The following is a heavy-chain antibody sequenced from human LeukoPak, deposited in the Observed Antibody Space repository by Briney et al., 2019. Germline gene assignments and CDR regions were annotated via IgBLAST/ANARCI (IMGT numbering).Heavy chain of an antibody. D-gene: IGHD3-10*01. CDR1: GFTLSSYS. V-gene: IGHV3-21*01. CDR3: ARDHYGSGSWLY. Sequence: GGSLRLSCAASGFTLSSYSMNWVRQAPGKGLEWVSSISSSSSYIYYADSVKGRFTISRDNAKNSLYLQMNSLRAEDTAVYYCARDHYGSGSWLYWGQGTLVTVSS. J-gene: IGHJ4*02. CDR2: ISSSSSYI.